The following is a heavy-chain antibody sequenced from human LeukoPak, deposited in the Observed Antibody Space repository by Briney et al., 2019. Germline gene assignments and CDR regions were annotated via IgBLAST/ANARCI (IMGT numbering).Heavy chain of an antibody. CDR2: ISGSVGT. V-gene: IGHV3-23*01. J-gene: IGHJ4*02. CDR3: AKSRLSAGNYGSGSCPVDY. Sequence: GGSLRLSCAASGFTFSSYAMTWVRQAPGKGLEWISAISGSVGTYYADSVKGRFAISRDNSKNTLYLQMNSLRAEDTAIYYCAKSRLSAGNYGSGSCPVDYWGQGTLVTVSS. D-gene: IGHD3-10*01. CDR1: GFTFSSYA.